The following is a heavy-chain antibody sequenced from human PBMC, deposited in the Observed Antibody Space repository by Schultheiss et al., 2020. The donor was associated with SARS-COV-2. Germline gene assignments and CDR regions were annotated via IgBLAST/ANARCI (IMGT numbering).Heavy chain of an antibody. CDR2: INHSGST. Sequence: SETLSLTCTVSGGSISSYYWSWIRQPPGKGLEWIGEINHSGSTNYNPSLKSRVTISVDTSKNQFSLKLSSVTAADTAVYYCARIPGYCSSTSCLSFDFDYWGQGTLVTVSS. CDR3: ARIPGYCSSTSCLSFDFDY. V-gene: IGHV4-34*01. J-gene: IGHJ4*02. D-gene: IGHD2-2*01. CDR1: GGSISSYY.